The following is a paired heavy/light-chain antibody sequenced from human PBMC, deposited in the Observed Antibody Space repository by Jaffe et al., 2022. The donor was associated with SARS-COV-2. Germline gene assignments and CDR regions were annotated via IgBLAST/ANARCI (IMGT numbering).Heavy chain of an antibody. V-gene: IGHV1-3*01. CDR2: INGGSGDT. CDR1: GYTFTAYL. D-gene: IGHD6-25*01. CDR3: ARTTPRAAAGDY. J-gene: IGHJ4*02. Sequence: QVQLVQSGADVKKPGASVKVSCKASGYTFTAYLMHWVRQAPGQSLEWMGWINGGSGDTKYAQKFQDRVTITRDTSATTVYMELSSLRSEDTAVYYCARTTPRAAAGDYWGQGTLVTVSS.
Light chain of an antibody. Sequence: EIVMTQSPATLSVSPGESATLSCRASQSVRGNLAWYQQKPGQAPRFLIYGASTRATGIPARFSGSGSGTEFTLTISSLQSEDFATYYCQQYNDWPPTWTFGQGTKVEIK. CDR1: QSVRGN. J-gene: IGKJ1*01. CDR2: GAS. V-gene: IGKV3-15*01. CDR3: QQYNDWPPTWT.